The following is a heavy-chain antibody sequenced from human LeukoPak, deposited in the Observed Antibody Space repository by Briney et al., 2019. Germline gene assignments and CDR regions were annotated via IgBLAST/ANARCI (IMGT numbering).Heavy chain of an antibody. J-gene: IGHJ4*02. Sequence: AASVKVSCKASGGTFTSYAISWVRQAPGQGLEWMGGIIPIFGTANYAQKFQGRVTITADESTSTAYMELSSLRFEDTAVYYCASIGSSAYIPFDYWGQGTLVTVSS. CDR1: GGTFTSYA. CDR2: IIPIFGTA. CDR3: ASIGSSAYIPFDY. D-gene: IGHD3-22*01. V-gene: IGHV1-69*13.